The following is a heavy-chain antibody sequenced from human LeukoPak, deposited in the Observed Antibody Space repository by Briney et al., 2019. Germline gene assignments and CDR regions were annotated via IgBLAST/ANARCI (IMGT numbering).Heavy chain of an antibody. D-gene: IGHD4-23*01. CDR3: VTAVVTPGRFDY. V-gene: IGHV4-34*01. CDR2: INRSGST. Sequence: SETLSLTCAVYGGSFSGYYWSWIRQPPGKGLEWIGEINRSGSTNYNPSLKSRVTISVDTSKNQFSLKLSSVTAADTAVYYCVTAVVTPGRFDYWGQGTLVTVSS. J-gene: IGHJ4*02. CDR1: GGSFSGYY.